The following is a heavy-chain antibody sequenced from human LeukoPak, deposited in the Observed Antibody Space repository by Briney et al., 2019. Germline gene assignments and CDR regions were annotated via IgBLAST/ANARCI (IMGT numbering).Heavy chain of an antibody. V-gene: IGHV4-59*06. D-gene: IGHD3-22*01. CDR3: ARGRATYYYDSSGYNY. Sequence: SETLSLTCTVSGGSISSYYWSWIRQHPGKGLEWIGYIYYSGSTYYNPSLRSRVSISVDTSKNQFSLKLSSVTAADTAVYYCARGRATYYYDSSGYNYWGQGTLVTVSS. CDR2: IYYSGST. J-gene: IGHJ4*02. CDR1: GGSISSYY.